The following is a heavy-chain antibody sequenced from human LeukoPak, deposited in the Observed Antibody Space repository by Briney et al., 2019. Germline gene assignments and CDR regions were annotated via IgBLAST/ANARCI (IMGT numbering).Heavy chain of an antibody. CDR3: ARDADTSGYFSFFDR. CDR1: GFTFSSYG. CDR2: ISYDGSNK. D-gene: IGHD3-22*01. Sequence: GRSLRLSCAASGFTFSSYGMHWVRQAPGKGLEWVAVISYDGSNKYYADSVKGRFTVSRDNSKNTLYLQMNNLRAEDSAVYYCARDADTSGYFSFFDRWGQGTLVTVSS. J-gene: IGHJ4*02. V-gene: IGHV3-30*03.